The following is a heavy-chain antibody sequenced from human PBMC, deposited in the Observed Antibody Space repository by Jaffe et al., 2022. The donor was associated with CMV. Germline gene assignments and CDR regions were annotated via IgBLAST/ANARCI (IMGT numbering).Heavy chain of an antibody. CDR2: IDPSDSYI. V-gene: IGHV5-10-1*03. D-gene: IGHD3-16*02. Sequence: EVQLVQSGAEVKKPGESLRISCEASGYTFTNYWINWVRQMPGKGLEWMGRIDPSDSYIHYSPSFQGHVRITVDKSINTAYLYWSSLEASDTAIYFCARHSSGVSPFSRLYGVKRDDGFDVWGQGTMVAVSS. CDR1: GYTFTNYW. CDR3: ARHSSGVSPFSRLYGVKRDDGFDV. J-gene: IGHJ3*01.